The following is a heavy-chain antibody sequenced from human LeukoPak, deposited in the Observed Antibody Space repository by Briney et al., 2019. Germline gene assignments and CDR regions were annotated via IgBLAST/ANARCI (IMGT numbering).Heavy chain of an antibody. CDR3: ARGTYGYYMDA. V-gene: IGHV4-38-2*01. Sequence: SETLSLTCAVSRASISSPYYWAWIRQSPGKGLECIGSMFHTGSTYYNPSLKSRVTISLDTSKNQFSLKLSSVTAADTAVYFCARGTYGYYMDAWGKGTTVTVSS. D-gene: IGHD4-17*01. J-gene: IGHJ6*03. CDR1: RASISSPYY. CDR2: MFHTGST.